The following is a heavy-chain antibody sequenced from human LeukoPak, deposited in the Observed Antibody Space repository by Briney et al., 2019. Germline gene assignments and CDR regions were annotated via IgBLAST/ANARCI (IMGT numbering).Heavy chain of an antibody. CDR2: MNPNSGNT. Sequence: GASVKVSCKASGYTFTGYYMHWVRQATGQGLEWMGWMNPNSGNTGYAQKFQGRVTITRNTSISTAYMELSSLRSEDTAVYYCAREYGGYSNAFDIWGQGTMVTVSS. V-gene: IGHV1-8*03. J-gene: IGHJ3*02. CDR3: AREYGGYSNAFDI. D-gene: IGHD5-12*01. CDR1: GYTFTGYY.